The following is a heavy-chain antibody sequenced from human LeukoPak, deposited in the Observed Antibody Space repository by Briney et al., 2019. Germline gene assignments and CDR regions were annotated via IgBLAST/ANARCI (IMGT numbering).Heavy chain of an antibody. J-gene: IGHJ3*02. CDR3: ARHIAGTVTSGFDI. CDR1: GYTFTSYG. Sequence: AASVKVSCKASGYTFTSYGISWVRQAPGQGLEWMGWINTYKGNTQYAQRLQGRVTMTTDTSTNTAYMELGSLRSDDMAVYYCARHIAGTVTSGFDIWGQGTMVTASS. D-gene: IGHD4-17*01. CDR2: INTYKGNT. V-gene: IGHV1-18*03.